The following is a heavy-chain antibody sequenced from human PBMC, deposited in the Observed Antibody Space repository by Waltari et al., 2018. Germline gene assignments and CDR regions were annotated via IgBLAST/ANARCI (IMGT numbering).Heavy chain of an antibody. CDR3: ARDRGGNWYFDI. D-gene: IGHD3-3*01. CDR1: GGSISSNY. Sequence: QVQLQESGPGLVKPSETLSLTCAVSGGSISSNYWSWIRQPPGKGLEWIGRIYGSGWSTDYNPSLKSRVTISTDTSKNQFSLKLSSVTAADTAVYYCARDRGGNWYFDIWGPGTPITISS. CDR2: IYGSGWST. J-gene: IGHJ2*01. V-gene: IGHV4-4*07.